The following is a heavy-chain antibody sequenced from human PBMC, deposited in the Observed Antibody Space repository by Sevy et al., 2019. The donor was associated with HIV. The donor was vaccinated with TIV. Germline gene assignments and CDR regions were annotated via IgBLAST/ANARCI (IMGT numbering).Heavy chain of an antibody. D-gene: IGHD3-22*01. CDR1: GFNFGSYT. V-gene: IGHV3-30-3*01. CDR2: ISQTYDGSKK. J-gene: IGHJ4*02. Sequence: GGSLRLSCAASGFNFGSYTLHWVCQAPGKGLEWVALISQTYDGSKKYYIDSVQGRFTISRDNSKNTLYLQMDSLRPEDTAVYYCARDNSGYFFFDYWGQGSLVTVSS. CDR3: ARDNSGYFFFDY.